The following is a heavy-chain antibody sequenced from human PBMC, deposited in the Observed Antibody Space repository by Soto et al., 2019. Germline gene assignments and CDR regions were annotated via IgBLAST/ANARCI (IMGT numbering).Heavy chain of an antibody. D-gene: IGHD3-22*01. V-gene: IGHV3-21*01. Sequence: GFPRLSCAASGFTFSSYSMSWVRQAPGKGLEWVSSISSSSSYIYYADSVKGRFTISRDNAKNSLYLQMNSLRAEDTAVYYCARDTGGYYYDSSGYYFDYWGQGTLVTVSA. J-gene: IGHJ4*02. CDR1: GFTFSSYS. CDR2: ISSSSSYI. CDR3: ARDTGGYYYDSSGYYFDY.